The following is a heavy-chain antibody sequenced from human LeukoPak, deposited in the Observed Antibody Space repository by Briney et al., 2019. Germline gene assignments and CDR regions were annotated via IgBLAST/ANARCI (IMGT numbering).Heavy chain of an antibody. Sequence: GGSLRLSCAASGFTFSSYAMSWVRQAPGKGLEWVSAISGSGGSTYYADSVKGRFTISRDNSKNTLYLQMNSLRAEDTAVYYCAKDWPVLLWFGESPGAFDIWGQGTMVTVSS. D-gene: IGHD3-10*01. V-gene: IGHV3-23*01. CDR3: AKDWPVLLWFGESPGAFDI. CDR2: ISGSGGST. CDR1: GFTFSSYA. J-gene: IGHJ3*02.